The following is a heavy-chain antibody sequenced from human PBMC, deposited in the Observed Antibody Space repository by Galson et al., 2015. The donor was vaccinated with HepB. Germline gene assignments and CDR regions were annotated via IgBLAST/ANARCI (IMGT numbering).Heavy chain of an antibody. CDR3: ARDRRILAAPGTWDAFDL. V-gene: IGHV3-21*01. CDR2: ITTGSDYV. D-gene: IGHD6-13*01. Sequence: SLRLSCAASGFTFSSYSMNWVRQAPGKGLEWVSSITTGSDYVYYADSVRGRFTISRDNAKTSLYLQMNSLRAEDTAIYYCARDRRILAAPGTWDAFDLWGQGTTVTVSS. J-gene: IGHJ3*01. CDR1: GFTFSSYS.